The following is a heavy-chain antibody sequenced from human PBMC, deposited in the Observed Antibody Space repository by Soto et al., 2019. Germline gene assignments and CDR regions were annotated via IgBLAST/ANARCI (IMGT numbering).Heavy chain of an antibody. CDR1: GGTFSSYA. J-gene: IGHJ4*02. Sequence: QVQLVQSGAEVKKPGSSVKVSCKASGGTFSSYAISWVRQAPGQGLEWMGGIIPIFGTANYAQKFQGRVTTAAAESTSTAYMELSILRSEDTAVYYCASSIAVDGILNYFYYWGQGTLVTVSS. CDR2: IIPIFGTA. CDR3: ASSIAVDGILNYFYY. D-gene: IGHD6-19*01. V-gene: IGHV1-69*01.